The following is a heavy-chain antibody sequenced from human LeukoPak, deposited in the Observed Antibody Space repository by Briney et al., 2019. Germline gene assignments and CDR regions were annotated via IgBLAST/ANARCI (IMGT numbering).Heavy chain of an antibody. J-gene: IGHJ6*03. Sequence: GGTLRLSCAASGFTFSSYGMSWVRQAPGKGLEWVSAISGSGGSTYYADSVKGRFTISRDNSKNTLYLQMNSLRAEDTAVYYCAKGDDYLTYYYYMDVWGKGTTVTISS. V-gene: IGHV3-23*01. CDR1: GFTFSSYG. CDR3: AKGDDYLTYYYYMDV. D-gene: IGHD5-24*01. CDR2: ISGSGGST.